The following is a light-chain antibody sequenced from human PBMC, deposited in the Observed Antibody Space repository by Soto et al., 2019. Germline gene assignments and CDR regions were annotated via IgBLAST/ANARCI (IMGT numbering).Light chain of an antibody. CDR1: QSISIY. J-gene: IGKJ3*01. Sequence: DIQMTQSPSSLSASVGDRVTIACRATQSISIYLNWYQQKPGKAPKLLIYGATTLQSGVPSRVSADRSGTDFNLTIRSLQPEDFATYYCQESSSGPPFTFGPGTKVDIK. CDR3: QESSSGPPFT. V-gene: IGKV1-39*01. CDR2: GAT.